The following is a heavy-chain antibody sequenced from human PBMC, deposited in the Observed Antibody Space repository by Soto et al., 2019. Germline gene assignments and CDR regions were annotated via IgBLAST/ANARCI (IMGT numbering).Heavy chain of an antibody. V-gene: IGHV3-30*18. CDR3: AKDLDIVVVPAASIFDY. J-gene: IGHJ4*02. CDR1: GFTFSSYG. CDR2: ISYDGSNK. D-gene: IGHD2-2*03. Sequence: GGSLRLSCAASGFTFSSYGMHWVRQAPGKGLEWVEVISYDGSNKYYADSVKGRFTISRDNSKNTLYLQMNSLRAEDTAVYYCAKDLDIVVVPAASIFDYWGQGTLVTVSS.